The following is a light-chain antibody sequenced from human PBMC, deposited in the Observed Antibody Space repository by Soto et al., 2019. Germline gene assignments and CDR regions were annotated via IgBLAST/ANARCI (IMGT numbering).Light chain of an antibody. Sequence: HPVLTQSPSASASLGASVKLTCTLSSGHSSYAIAWHQQQPEKGPRYLMKLNSDGSHSKGDGIPDRFSGSSSGAERYLTISSLQSEDEADYYCQSWGTGIAVFGGGTQLTVL. CDR1: SGHSSYA. CDR2: LNSDGSH. V-gene: IGLV4-69*01. CDR3: QSWGTGIAV. J-gene: IGLJ7*01.